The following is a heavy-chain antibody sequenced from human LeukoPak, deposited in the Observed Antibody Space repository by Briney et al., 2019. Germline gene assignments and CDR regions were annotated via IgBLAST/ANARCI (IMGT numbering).Heavy chain of an antibody. V-gene: IGHV3-48*03. CDR2: ITTSGSTT. CDR3: AKDFAKYCSGGCDFQY. CDR1: RFTFSSYE. D-gene: IGHD2-15*01. J-gene: IGHJ1*01. Sequence: GGSLRLSCAASRFTFSSYEMNWVRQAPGKGLEWVSYITTSGSTTYYADSVKGRFTISRDNAKNSLYLQMNSLRTDDTAVYYCAKDFAKYCSGGCDFQYWGQGTLVTVSS.